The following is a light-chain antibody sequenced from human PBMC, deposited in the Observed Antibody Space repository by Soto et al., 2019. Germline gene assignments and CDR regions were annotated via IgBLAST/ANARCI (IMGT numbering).Light chain of an antibody. CDR2: GAS. CDR3: QQYGSSRVT. J-gene: IGKJ1*01. V-gene: IGKV3-15*01. Sequence: EIVMTQSPATLSVSPGERATLSCRASQSVSSNLAWYQQKPGQAPRLLIYGASTRATGIPARFSGSGSGTEFTLTISSLQSEDFAVYYCQQYGSSRVTFGQGTKVEIK. CDR1: QSVSSN.